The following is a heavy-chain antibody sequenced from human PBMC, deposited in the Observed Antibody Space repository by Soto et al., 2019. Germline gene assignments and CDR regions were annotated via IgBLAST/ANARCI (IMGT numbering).Heavy chain of an antibody. CDR2: INSDGGTT. CDR3: AGRDCTNGVCFFY. CDR1: GFTFSSYL. J-gene: IGHJ4*02. D-gene: IGHD2-8*01. Sequence: EVPLVESGGGFVQPGGSLRLSCAASGFTFSSYLMYWVRQAPGKGLVWVSTINSDGGTTSYADSVKGRFTISRDNAKNILYLHMNSLRAGDTAVYYCAGRDCTNGVCFFYWGQGTLVTVSS. V-gene: IGHV3-74*01.